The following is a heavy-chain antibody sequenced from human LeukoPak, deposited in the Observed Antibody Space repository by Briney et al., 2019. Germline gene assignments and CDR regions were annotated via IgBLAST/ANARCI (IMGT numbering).Heavy chain of an antibody. CDR1: GFTFSSYA. D-gene: IGHD3-10*01. Sequence: SGGSLRLSCAASGFTFSSYAMSWVRQAPGKGLEWVSAISGSGGSTYYADSVKGRFTISRDNSKNTLYLQMNSLRAEDTAVYYCAKDHADFPITMVRGGNNWFDPWGQGTLVTVSS. CDR2: ISGSGGST. J-gene: IGHJ5*02. CDR3: AKDHADFPITMVRGGNNWFDP. V-gene: IGHV3-23*01.